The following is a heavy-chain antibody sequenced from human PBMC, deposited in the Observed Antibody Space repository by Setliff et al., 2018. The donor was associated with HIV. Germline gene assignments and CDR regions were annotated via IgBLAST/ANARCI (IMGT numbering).Heavy chain of an antibody. V-gene: IGHV1-69*05. D-gene: IGHD6-19*01. CDR2: IIPIFGTA. J-gene: IGHJ6*02. CDR1: GGTFSSYA. CDR3: ARVAHSSSYHYYGMDV. Sequence: ASVKVSCKASGGTFSSYAISWVRQAPGQGLEWMGGIIPIFGTANYAQKFQGRVTITTDESRTTSYMELSSLRFEDTAVYFCARVAHSSSYHYYGMDVWGQGTTVTVSS.